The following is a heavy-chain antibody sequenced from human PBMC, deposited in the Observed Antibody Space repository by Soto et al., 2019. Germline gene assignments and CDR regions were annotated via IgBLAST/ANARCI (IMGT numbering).Heavy chain of an antibody. CDR1: GFTFSTYG. V-gene: IGHV3-30*03. CDR3: AFSLSGIYYYYGMDV. D-gene: IGHD2-15*01. Sequence: GSLRLSCAASGFTFSTYGMHWFRHAPCKVLEWVAVISSDGSNKYYADSVKGRFTISRDNSKNTLDLQMNSLRAEDTAVYYCAFSLSGIYYYYGMDVWGQGTTVTVSS. CDR2: ISSDGSNK. J-gene: IGHJ6*02.